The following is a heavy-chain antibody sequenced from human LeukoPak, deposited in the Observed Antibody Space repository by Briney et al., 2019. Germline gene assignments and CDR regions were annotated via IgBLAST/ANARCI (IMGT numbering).Heavy chain of an antibody. D-gene: IGHD2-15*01. J-gene: IGHJ3*02. Sequence: SQTLSLTRAVPGDSLRRGGYSWSWIRQPPGNCLEWIGYIYHSGSTYYNPSLKSRVTISVDRSKVQFSLKLSSVTAADTAVYYCARDRGYCSGGSCYPDAFDIWGQGTMVSVSS. CDR2: IYHSGST. CDR1: GDSLRRGGYS. V-gene: IGHV4-30-2*01. CDR3: ARDRGYCSGGSCYPDAFDI.